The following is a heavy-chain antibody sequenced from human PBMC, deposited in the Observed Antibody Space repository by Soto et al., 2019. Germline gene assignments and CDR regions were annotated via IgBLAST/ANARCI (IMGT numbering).Heavy chain of an antibody. J-gene: IGHJ3*01. CDR1: GFTFSSYA. D-gene: IGHD6-6*01. V-gene: IGHV3-23*01. CDR2: ISSSGGST. Sequence: GGSLRLSCAASGFTFSSYAMSWVRQAPGKGLEWVSAISSSGGSTYYPDSVKGRCTISRDNSKNTLFLQMNSLRPEDTAVYYCTNRKLPTRPWGPAFDVWGQGTMVTVSS. CDR3: TNRKLPTRPWGPAFDV.